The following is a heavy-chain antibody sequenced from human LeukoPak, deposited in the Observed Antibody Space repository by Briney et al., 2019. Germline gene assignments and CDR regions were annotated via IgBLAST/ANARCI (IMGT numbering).Heavy chain of an antibody. V-gene: IGHV1-69*05. CDR2: IIPIFGTA. Sequence: SVKVSCKASGGTFSSYAISWVRQAPGQGLEWMGGIIPIFGTANYAQKFQGRVTMTTDTSTGTAYMELRSLRSDDTAVYYCATRPITAPAGLHWGQGTLVTVSS. J-gene: IGHJ4*02. D-gene: IGHD6-6*01. CDR1: GGTFSSYA. CDR3: ATRPITAPAGLH.